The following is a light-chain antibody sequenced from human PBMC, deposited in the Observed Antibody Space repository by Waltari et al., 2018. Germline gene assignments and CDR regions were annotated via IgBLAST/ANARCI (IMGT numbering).Light chain of an antibody. CDR2: QAS. J-gene: IGKJ2*01. Sequence: DIQMTHSPSTLSASMGDRLPITCRARQSFSKWLAWYQQKPGKAPTLLIHQASTLRSGVPSRFSGSESGTEFILTINSLQPDDFATYFCQQYNDYPYTFGQGTKLEIK. CDR1: QSFSKW. CDR3: QQYNDYPYT. V-gene: IGKV1-5*03.